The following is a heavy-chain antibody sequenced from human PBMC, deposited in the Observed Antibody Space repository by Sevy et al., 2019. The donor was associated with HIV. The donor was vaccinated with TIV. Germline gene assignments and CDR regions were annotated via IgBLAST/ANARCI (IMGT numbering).Heavy chain of an antibody. CDR1: GVSVSPYY. D-gene: IGHD1-1*01. CDR2: SGST. J-gene: IGHJ4*02. Sequence: SETLSLTCTVSGVSVSPYYWAWIRQPPGKGLECVAFSGSTNYNPSLNSRATTSVDTSKNQFSLKLSSVTAADTAIYYCARGGPNQQQLDYFDHWGQGTLVTVSS. CDR3: ARGGPNQQQLDYFDH. V-gene: IGHV4-59*02.